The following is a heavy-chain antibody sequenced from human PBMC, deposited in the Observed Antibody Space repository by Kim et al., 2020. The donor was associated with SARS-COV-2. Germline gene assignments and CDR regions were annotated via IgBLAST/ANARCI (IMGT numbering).Heavy chain of an antibody. J-gene: IGHJ4*02. CDR3: ARDRHIVVVTATPDSVDY. CDR1: GYTFTSYA. Sequence: ASVKVSCKASGYTFTSYAMHWVRQAPGQRLEWMGWINADNGNTKYSQKFQGRVTITRDTSASTAYMELSSLRSEDTAVYYCARDRHIVVVTATPDSVDYWGQGTLVTVSS. D-gene: IGHD2-21*02. CDR2: INADNGNT. V-gene: IGHV1-3*01.